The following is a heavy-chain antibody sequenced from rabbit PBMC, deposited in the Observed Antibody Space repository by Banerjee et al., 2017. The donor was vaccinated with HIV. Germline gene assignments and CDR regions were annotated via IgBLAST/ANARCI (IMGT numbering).Heavy chain of an antibody. CDR2: IYADRSGST. CDR3: ARWAYPYAYDMDL. CDR1: GFSFSRSYD. D-gene: IGHD6-1*01. Sequence: LVESGGGLVKPGASLTLTCTASGFSFSRSYDMCWVRQAPGKGLECIACIYADRSGSTYYASWAKGRFTISKTSSTTVTLQMTSLTAADTATYFCARWAYPYAYDMDLWGQGTLVTVS. V-gene: IGHV1S40*01. J-gene: IGHJ6*01.